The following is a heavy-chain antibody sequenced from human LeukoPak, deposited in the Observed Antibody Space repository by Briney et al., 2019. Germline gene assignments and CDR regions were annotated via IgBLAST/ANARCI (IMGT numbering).Heavy chain of an antibody. CDR1: GYTFTSYY. CDR3: ARARTLRSTVVTGFDY. V-gene: IGHV1-46*01. J-gene: IGHJ4*02. D-gene: IGHD4-23*01. Sequence: ASVKVSCKASGYTFTSYYMHWVRQAPGQGLEWMGIINPSGGSTSYAQKFQGRVTMTRDTSTSTVYMELSSLRSEDTAGYYCARARTLRSTVVTGFDYWGQGTLVTVSS. CDR2: INPSGGST.